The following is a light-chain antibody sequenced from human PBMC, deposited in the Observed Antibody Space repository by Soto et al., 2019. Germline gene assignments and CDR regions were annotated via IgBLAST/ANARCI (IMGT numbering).Light chain of an antibody. CDR3: QQADTFPLT. V-gene: IGKV1-12*01. CDR2: AAS. Sequence: DIQMTQSPSSVSASVGDRVTITCRASQGISSWVAWYQQKPGKAPNLLIYAASSLQSGVPSRFSRSGSGSEFTLTISSLQPEDFATYYCQQADTFPLTFGGGTKVEIK. J-gene: IGKJ4*01. CDR1: QGISSW.